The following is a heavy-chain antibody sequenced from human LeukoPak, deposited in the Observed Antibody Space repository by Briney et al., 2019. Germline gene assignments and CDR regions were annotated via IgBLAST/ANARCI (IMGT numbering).Heavy chain of an antibody. D-gene: IGHD5-12*01. CDR3: ARETLLSGYYFDY. J-gene: IGHJ4*02. Sequence: SVKVSCKASGGTFPTYTISWVRQAPGQGLEWMGGIIPSLRTANYAQKFQGRVTITADESTSTAYMEPISLRSEDTAVYYCARETLLSGYYFDYWGQGTLVTVSS. CDR2: IIPSLRTA. CDR1: GGTFPTYT. V-gene: IGHV1-69*13.